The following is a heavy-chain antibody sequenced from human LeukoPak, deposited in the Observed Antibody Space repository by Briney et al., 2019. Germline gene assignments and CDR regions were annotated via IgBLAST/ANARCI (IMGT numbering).Heavy chain of an antibody. J-gene: IGHJ1*01. D-gene: IGHD6-13*01. CDR1: GYTFTRYG. CDR3: ARVDSSSWYSHGDEYFQH. CDR2: ISAYNGNT. Sequence: ASVTVSCKASGYTFTRYGIRWVRPAPAQGLEWIGWISAYNGNTNYAQKFQGRVTMTTDTSTSTAYMELKSLRADDTAVYYCARVDSSSWYSHGDEYFQHWGQGTLVTVSS. V-gene: IGHV1-18*01.